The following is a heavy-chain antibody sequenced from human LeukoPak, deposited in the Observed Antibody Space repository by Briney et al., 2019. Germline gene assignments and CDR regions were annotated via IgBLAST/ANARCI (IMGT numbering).Heavy chain of an antibody. J-gene: IGHJ3*01. Sequence: KVSCKGSGYNFITYWIAWVRQMPGKGLEWMGIIYPDDSDTRYSPSFQGQVTISADKSVRTAYLQWSSLKASDTAMYYCARPNITSYYDSRGYDAFDVWGQGAMVTVSS. CDR3: ARPNITSYYDSRGYDAFDV. V-gene: IGHV5-51*01. D-gene: IGHD3-22*01. CDR2: IYPDDSDT. CDR1: GYNFITYW.